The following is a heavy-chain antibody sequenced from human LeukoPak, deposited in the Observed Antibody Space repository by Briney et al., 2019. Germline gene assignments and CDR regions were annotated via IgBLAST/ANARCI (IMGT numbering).Heavy chain of an antibody. V-gene: IGHV4-30-4*01. CDR3: ARTCGGDCSNFDY. Sequence: SETLSLTCTVSGGSISSSDYYWGWIRQPPGKGLEWIGYIYYSGSTYYNPSLKSRVTISVDMSKNQFSLKLSSVTAADTAVYYCARTCGGDCSNFDYWGQGTLVTVSS. CDR1: GGSISSSDYY. CDR2: IYYSGST. J-gene: IGHJ4*02. D-gene: IGHD2-21*02.